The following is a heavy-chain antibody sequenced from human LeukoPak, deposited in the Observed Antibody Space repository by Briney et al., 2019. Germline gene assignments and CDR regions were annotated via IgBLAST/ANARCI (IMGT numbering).Heavy chain of an antibody. CDR2: IQYDGTDK. V-gene: IGHV3-30*02. D-gene: IGHD6-19*01. J-gene: IGHJ4*02. CDR3: AKEAGSGWTIFDY. Sequence: GGSLRLSCVASGFTFSTQGMHWVRQAPGKGLEWVTFIQYDGTDKRYADSVKGRFTISRDNSKNTLYLQMNSLRGEDTAVYYCAKEAGSGWTIFDYWGQGTLVTVSS. CDR1: GFTFSTQG.